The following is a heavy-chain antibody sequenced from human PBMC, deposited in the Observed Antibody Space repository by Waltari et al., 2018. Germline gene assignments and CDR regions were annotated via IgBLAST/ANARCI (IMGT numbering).Heavy chain of an antibody. D-gene: IGHD6-13*01. J-gene: IGHJ4*02. CDR1: GFTFVDYA. CDR2: ISWNSGSI. V-gene: IGHV3-9*01. Sequence: EVQLVESGGGLVQPGRSLSLSCAASGFTFVDYAMHWLRPAPGKGLEWGSGISWNSGSIGYADSVKGRFTISRDNAKNSLYLQMNSLRAEDTALYYCAKDMGQQLVNYFDYWGQGTLVTVSS. CDR3: AKDMGQQLVNYFDY.